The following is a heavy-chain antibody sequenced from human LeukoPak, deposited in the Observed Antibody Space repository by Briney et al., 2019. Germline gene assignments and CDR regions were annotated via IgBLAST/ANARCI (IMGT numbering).Heavy chain of an antibody. D-gene: IGHD2-8*01. J-gene: IGHJ6*02. CDR2: IKEDGSEK. Sequence: GGSLRLSCAASPFTSSGHWMSWVRQAPGKGLEWVANIKEDGSEKYYLDSVKGRFTISRDNAKDSLHLQINSLRVEDTAVYYCARNSFAELMLLGSAYGMDVWGQGTTVIVSS. V-gene: IGHV3-7*01. CDR3: ARNSFAELMLLGSAYGMDV. CDR1: PFTSSGHW.